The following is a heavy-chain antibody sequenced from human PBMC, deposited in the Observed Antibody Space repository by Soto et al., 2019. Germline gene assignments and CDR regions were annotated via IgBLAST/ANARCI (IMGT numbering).Heavy chain of an antibody. CDR1: PYSFSRHW. J-gene: IGHJ1*01. D-gene: IGHD3-16*01. V-gene: IGHV5-51*01. Sequence: TVSCMASPYSFSRHWIGWVRQMPGKGLEWMGITYPDDPETRYSPSFEVQVTISVDKSISTAYLQWSSLQASDTAMYYCSRPSESGNSYDHNYFQDWSQGTGVTVS. CDR3: SRPSESGNSYDHNYFQD. CDR2: TYPDDPET.